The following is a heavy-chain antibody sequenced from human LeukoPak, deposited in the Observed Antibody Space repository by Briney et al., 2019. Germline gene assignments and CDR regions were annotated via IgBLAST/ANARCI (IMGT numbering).Heavy chain of an antibody. CDR2: INPSGGST. D-gene: IGHD5-18*01. Sequence: ASVKVSCKASGYTFTGYYMHWVRQAPGQGLEWMGIINPSGGSTSYAQKFQGRVTMTRDMSTSTVYMELSSLRSEDTAVYYCARAPWIQLWSDYFDYWGQGTLVTVSS. V-gene: IGHV1-46*01. J-gene: IGHJ4*02. CDR1: GYTFTGYY. CDR3: ARAPWIQLWSDYFDY.